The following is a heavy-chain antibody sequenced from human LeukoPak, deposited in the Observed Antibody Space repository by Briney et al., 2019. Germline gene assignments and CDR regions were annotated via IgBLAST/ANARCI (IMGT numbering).Heavy chain of an antibody. D-gene: IGHD3-22*01. Sequence: SETLSLTCTVSGGSISSYYWSWIRQPPGKGLEWIGYIYYGVSTNYNPSLKSRVTISVDTSKNQFSLKLSSVTAADTAVYYCARGDSGSYYDSSGSISYYFDYWGQGTLVTVSS. CDR3: ARGDSGSYYDSSGSISYYFDY. V-gene: IGHV4-59*01. CDR1: GGSISSYY. J-gene: IGHJ4*02. CDR2: IYYGVST.